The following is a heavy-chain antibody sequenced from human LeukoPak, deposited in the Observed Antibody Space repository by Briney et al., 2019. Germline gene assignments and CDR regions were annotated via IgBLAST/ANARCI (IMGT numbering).Heavy chain of an antibody. Sequence: GASVKVSCKASGGTFSSYAISWVRQAPGQGLEWMGGIIPIFGTANYAQKFQGRVTITADESTSTAYMELSSLRSEDTAVYYCARLDIVATISWFDPWGQGTLVTVSS. CDR1: GGTFSSYA. V-gene: IGHV1-69*13. J-gene: IGHJ5*02. D-gene: IGHD5-12*01. CDR2: IIPIFGTA. CDR3: ARLDIVATISWFDP.